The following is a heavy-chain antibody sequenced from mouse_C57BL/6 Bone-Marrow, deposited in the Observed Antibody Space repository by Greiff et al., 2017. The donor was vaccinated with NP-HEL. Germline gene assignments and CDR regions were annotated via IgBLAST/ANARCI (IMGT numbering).Heavy chain of an antibody. CDR3: ARGGLLLRFFDY. CDR2: IYPRSGNT. Sequence: QVQLQQSGAELARPGASVKLSCKASGYTFTSYGISWVKQRTGQGLEWIGEIYPRSGNTYYNDKFKGKATLTADKSSSTAYMELRSLTSEDSAVYFCARGGLLLRFFDYWGQGTTLTVSS. CDR1: GYTFTSYG. D-gene: IGHD1-1*01. J-gene: IGHJ2*01. V-gene: IGHV1-81*01.